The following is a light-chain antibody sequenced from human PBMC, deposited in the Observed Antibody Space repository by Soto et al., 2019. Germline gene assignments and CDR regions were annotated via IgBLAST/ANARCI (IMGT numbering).Light chain of an antibody. CDR2: KAS. CDR1: QTINTW. Sequence: DIQMTQSPSTLSASVGDRVTITCRASQTINTWLAWYQQKPGKAPKLLIYKASSLQSGVPSRFSGSGSGTEFTLTISSLQPDDFATYYCQQYGRSPVTFGPGTKVDIK. J-gene: IGKJ3*01. V-gene: IGKV1-5*03. CDR3: QQYGRSPVT.